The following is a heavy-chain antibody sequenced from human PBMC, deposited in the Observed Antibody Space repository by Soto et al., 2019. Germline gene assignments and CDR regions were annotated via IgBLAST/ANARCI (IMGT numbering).Heavy chain of an antibody. CDR3: ARLRITMIVVAKGWYFDL. Sequence: QVQLVQSGAEVKKPGASVKVSCKASGYTFTSYGISWVRQAPGQGLAWMGWISAYNGNTNYAQKLQGRVTMTTDTATSTAYMELRSLRSDDTAVYYCARLRITMIVVAKGWYFDLWGRGTLVTVSS. D-gene: IGHD3-22*01. CDR1: GYTFTSYG. V-gene: IGHV1-18*01. J-gene: IGHJ2*01. CDR2: ISAYNGNT.